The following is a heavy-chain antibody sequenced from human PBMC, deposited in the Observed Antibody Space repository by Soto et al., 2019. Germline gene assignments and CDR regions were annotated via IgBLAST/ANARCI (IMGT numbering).Heavy chain of an antibody. V-gene: IGHV4-30-4*01. J-gene: IGHJ6*02. CDR3: ARDGGVHSSPDYYYYYYGMDV. D-gene: IGHD6-6*01. CDR1: GGSISSGDSF. Sequence: PSETLSLTCSVSGGSISSGDSFWSWIRQPPGKGLEWIGYIYYTGSIFYNPSLQSRVSISVDTSKNQFSLRLSSVTAEDTAVYYCARDGGVHSSPDYYYYYYGMDVWGQGTTVTVSS. CDR2: IYYTGSI.